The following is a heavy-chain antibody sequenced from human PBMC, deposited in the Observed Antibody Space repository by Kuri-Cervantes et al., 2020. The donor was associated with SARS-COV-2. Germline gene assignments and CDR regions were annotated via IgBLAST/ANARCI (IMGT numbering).Heavy chain of an antibody. CDR2: IYYSGST. CDR3: ARHGDFYRHYYSGMDV. V-gene: IGHV4-39*01. D-gene: IGHD3-3*01. J-gene: IGHJ6*02. Sequence: SETLSLTCTVSGGSISSSSYYWGWIRQLPGKGLEWIGSIYYSGSTYYNPSLKSRVTISVDTSKYQFSLKLSSVTAADTAVYYCARHGDFYRHYYSGMDVWGQGTTVTVSS. CDR1: GGSISSSSYY.